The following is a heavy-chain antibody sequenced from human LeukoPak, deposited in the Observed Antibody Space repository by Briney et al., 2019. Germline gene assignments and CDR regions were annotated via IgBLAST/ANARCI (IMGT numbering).Heavy chain of an antibody. J-gene: IGHJ6*03. CDR1: GGSISSYY. D-gene: IGHD6-19*01. Sequence: SETLSLTCTVSGGSISSYYWSWIRQPPGKGLEWIGYIYYSGSTNYNPSLKSRVTISVDTSKNQFSLKLSSVTAADTAVYYCARNSGSGWSYYMDVWGKGTTVTISS. CDR3: ARNSGSGWSYYMDV. V-gene: IGHV4-59*01. CDR2: IYYSGST.